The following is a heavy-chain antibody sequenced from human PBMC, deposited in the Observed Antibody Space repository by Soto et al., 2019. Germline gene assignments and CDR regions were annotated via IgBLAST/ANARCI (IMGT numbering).Heavy chain of an antibody. V-gene: IGHV3-30*03. Sequence: PGGSLRLSCAGSGFTFNTYDMHWVRQAPRKGLEWVAFVSYDGSNKYYADSVKGRCTVSRDNSKNTLYLQMNSRRAGDTAVYYCPTTPVTSDDESFYYGLDVWGQGAAVTVTS. CDR2: VSYDGSNK. CDR3: PTTPVTSDDESFYYGLDV. J-gene: IGHJ6*02. CDR1: GFTFNTYD. D-gene: IGHD1-1*01.